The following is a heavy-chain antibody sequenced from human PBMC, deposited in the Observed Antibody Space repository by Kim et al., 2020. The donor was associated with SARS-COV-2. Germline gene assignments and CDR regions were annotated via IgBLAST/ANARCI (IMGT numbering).Heavy chain of an antibody. CDR3: ARSHRSGGRCYLYDYYGM. CDR1: GGTFSSYA. CDR2: IIPILGIA. Sequence: SVKVSCKASGGTFSSYAISWVRQAPGQGLEWMGRIIPILGIANYAQKFQGRVTNTADKSTSTAYMELSSLSDEDTAVYYCARSHRSGGRCYLYDYYGM. D-gene: IGHD2-15*01. V-gene: IGHV1-69*04. J-gene: IGHJ6*01.